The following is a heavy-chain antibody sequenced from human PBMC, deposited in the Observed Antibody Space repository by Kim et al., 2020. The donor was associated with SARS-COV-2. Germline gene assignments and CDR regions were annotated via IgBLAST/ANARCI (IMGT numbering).Heavy chain of an antibody. D-gene: IGHD3-3*01. CDR2: IWYDGSNK. CDR3: ARDAQYYDFWSGYLGGSGRGYYYYYMDV. CDR1: GFTFSSYG. V-gene: IGHV3-33*01. J-gene: IGHJ6*03. Sequence: GGSLRLSCAASGFTFSSYGMHWVRQAPGKGLEWVAVIWYDGSNKYYADSVKGRFTISRDNSKNTLYLQMNSLRAEDTAVYYCARDAQYYDFWSGYLGGSGRGYYYYYMDVGGKRDHGHRLL.